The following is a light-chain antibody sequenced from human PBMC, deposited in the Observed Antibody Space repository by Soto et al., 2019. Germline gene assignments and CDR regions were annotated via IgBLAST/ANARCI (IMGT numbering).Light chain of an antibody. Sequence: QSVLTQPPTASGTPGQRVTISCSGSTSNIGSNAVSWHQQLPGTAPKLLIYTNNQRPSGVPDRFSGSKSGTSASLAISGLQSEDEADYYCAVWDDNLNGPVFGGGTKVTVL. CDR1: TSNIGSNA. V-gene: IGLV1-44*01. CDR3: AVWDDNLNGPV. CDR2: TNN. J-gene: IGLJ2*01.